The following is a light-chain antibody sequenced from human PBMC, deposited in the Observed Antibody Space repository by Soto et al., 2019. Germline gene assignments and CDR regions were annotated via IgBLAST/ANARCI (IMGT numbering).Light chain of an antibody. Sequence: EIVLTQSPGTLSLSPGERATLSCRASQSVSSNFLAWYQQKPGQAPRLLIDGASSRATGIPDRFSGSGSGTDFTLTISRLEPEDFAVYYCQHYTTPPITFGGGTKVDIK. V-gene: IGKV3-20*01. CDR3: QHYTTPPIT. CDR1: QSVSSNF. CDR2: GAS. J-gene: IGKJ4*01.